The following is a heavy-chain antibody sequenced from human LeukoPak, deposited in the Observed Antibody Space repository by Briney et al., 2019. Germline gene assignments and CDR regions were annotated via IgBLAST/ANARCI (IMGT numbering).Heavy chain of an antibody. J-gene: IGHJ3*02. CDR2: IYTSGST. D-gene: IGHD4-17*01. V-gene: IGHV4-61*02. CDR3: ARDRFGDPTFDAFDI. CDR1: GGSISSGDYY. Sequence: SETLSLTCTVSGGSISSGDYYWSWIRQPAGKGLEWIGRIYTSGSTNYNPSLKSRVTMSVDTSKNQFSLKLSSVTAADTAVYYCARDRFGDPTFDAFDIWGQGTMVTVSS.